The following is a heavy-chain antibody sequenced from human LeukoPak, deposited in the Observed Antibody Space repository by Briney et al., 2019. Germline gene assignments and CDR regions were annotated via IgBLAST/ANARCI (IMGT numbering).Heavy chain of an antibody. D-gene: IGHD3-22*01. CDR1: GESFSGYY. J-gene: IGHJ4*02. Sequence: SETLSLTCAVYGESFSGYYWSWIRQPPGKGLEWIGEINHSGSTNYNPSLKSRVTMSIDTSKNQFSLNLRSVTAADSAVYYCARGGVTVIVVAIWGQGTLVTVSS. V-gene: IGHV4-34*01. CDR3: ARGGVTVIVVAI. CDR2: INHSGST.